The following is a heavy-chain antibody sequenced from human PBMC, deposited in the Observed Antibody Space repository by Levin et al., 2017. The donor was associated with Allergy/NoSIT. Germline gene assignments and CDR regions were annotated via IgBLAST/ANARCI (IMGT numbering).Heavy chain of an antibody. D-gene: IGHD3-10*01. Sequence: LSLTCAASGFTFSNAWMSWVRQAPGKGLEWVGRIKSKTDGGTTDYAAPVKGRFTISRDDSKNTLYLQMNSLKTEDTAVYYCTTPTMVRGGNRDYWGQGTLVTVSS. CDR2: IKSKTDGGTT. J-gene: IGHJ4*02. V-gene: IGHV3-15*01. CDR3: TTPTMVRGGNRDY. CDR1: GFTFSNAW.